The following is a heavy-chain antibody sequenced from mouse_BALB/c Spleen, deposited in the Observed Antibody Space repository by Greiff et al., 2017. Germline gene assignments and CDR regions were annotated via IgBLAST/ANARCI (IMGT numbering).Heavy chain of an antibody. J-gene: IGHJ4*01. Sequence: DVKLVESGGDLVKPGGSLKLSCAASGFTFSSYGMSWVRQTPDKRLEWVATISSGGSYTYYPDSVKGRFTISRDNAKNTLYLQMSSLKSEDTAMYYCARHPHYYGYDYAMDYWGQGTSVTVSS. CDR3: ARHPHYYGYDYAMDY. CDR2: ISSGGSYT. D-gene: IGHD1-2*01. CDR1: GFTFSSYG. V-gene: IGHV5-6*02.